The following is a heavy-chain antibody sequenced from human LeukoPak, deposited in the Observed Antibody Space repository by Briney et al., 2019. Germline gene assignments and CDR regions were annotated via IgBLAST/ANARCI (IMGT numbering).Heavy chain of an antibody. D-gene: IGHD2-15*01. CDR1: GGSISSSSYY. Sequence: PSETLSLTCTVSGGSISSSSYYWGWIRQPPGKGLEWIGSIDYSGSTYYNPSLKSRVTISVDTSKNQFSLKLSSVTAADTAVYYCARDKRYCSGGSCYWEPPFDYWGQGTLVTVSS. V-gene: IGHV4-39*02. J-gene: IGHJ4*02. CDR3: ARDKRYCSGGSCYWEPPFDY. CDR2: IDYSGST.